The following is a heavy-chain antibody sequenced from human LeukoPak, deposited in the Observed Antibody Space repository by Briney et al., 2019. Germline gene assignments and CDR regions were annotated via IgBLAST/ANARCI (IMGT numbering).Heavy chain of an antibody. CDR1: GFTFSSYA. CDR3: AKVPAGPYYFDY. J-gene: IGHJ4*02. Sequence: GGSLRLSCAASGFTFSSYAMSWVRQAPGKGLKWVSAISGSGGSTYYADSVKGRFTISRDNSKNTLYLQMNSLRAEDTAVYYCAKVPAGPYYFDYWGQGTLVTVSS. V-gene: IGHV3-23*01. D-gene: IGHD6-13*01. CDR2: ISGSGGST.